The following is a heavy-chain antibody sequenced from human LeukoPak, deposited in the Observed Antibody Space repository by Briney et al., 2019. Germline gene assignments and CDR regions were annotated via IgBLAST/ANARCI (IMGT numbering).Heavy chain of an antibody. V-gene: IGHV4-30-2*01. J-gene: IGHJ4*02. D-gene: IGHD4/OR15-4a*01. CDR3: ARKHPTIVKPTDVC. CDR1: GGSISSGDYY. CDR2: IYRSGNT. Sequence: SETLSLTCTVSGGSISSGDYYWSWIRQPPGKGLVWIGYIYRSGNTYYNPSLKRRVTISVDSSKNQFSLTLSSVTAADTAVYYCARKHPTIVKPTDVCWGQGTLVTVSS.